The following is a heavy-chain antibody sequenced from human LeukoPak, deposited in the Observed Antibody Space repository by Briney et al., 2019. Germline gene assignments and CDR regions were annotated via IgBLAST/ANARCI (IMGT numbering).Heavy chain of an antibody. Sequence: ASVKVSCKGSGYTFTGYYMHSVRQAPGQGLEWMGRINPKSGGTNYAQKFQGRVTMTRDTSISTAYMELSRLRSDDTAVYYCARPTYYYGSGIDYWGQGTLVTVSS. J-gene: IGHJ4*02. CDR3: ARPTYYYGSGIDY. V-gene: IGHV1-2*06. D-gene: IGHD3-10*01. CDR1: GYTFTGYY. CDR2: INPKSGGT.